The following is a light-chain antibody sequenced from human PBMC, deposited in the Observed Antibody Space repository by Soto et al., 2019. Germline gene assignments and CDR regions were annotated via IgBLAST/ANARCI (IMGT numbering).Light chain of an antibody. Sequence: DIQVTQSPPTLSASIGDRVTITCRASQSISSWLAWYQQXPGKAPKLLIYKASSLESGVPSRFSGSGSGTEFTLTISSLQPDDFATYYCQQHNSYRTFGQGTKVDIK. J-gene: IGKJ1*01. V-gene: IGKV1-5*03. CDR2: KAS. CDR3: QQHNSYRT. CDR1: QSISSW.